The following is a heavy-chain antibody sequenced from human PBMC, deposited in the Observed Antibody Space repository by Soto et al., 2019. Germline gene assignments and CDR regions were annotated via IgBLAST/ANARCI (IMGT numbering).Heavy chain of an antibody. J-gene: IGHJ6*01. CDR2: IDWDDDK. Sequence: SGPTRVNPPQTLTLTCTFSGFSLSTSGMFVSCIRQPPGKALEWLAFIDWDDDKYYTTSLKTRLTISKDTSKNQVVLTMTNMEHVDTSTYYRARTRYSVSDKSMDVWRQGTTVTVSS. CDR3: ARTRYSVSDKSMDV. CDR1: GFSLSTSGMF. D-gene: IGHD5-12*01. V-gene: IGHV2-70*01.